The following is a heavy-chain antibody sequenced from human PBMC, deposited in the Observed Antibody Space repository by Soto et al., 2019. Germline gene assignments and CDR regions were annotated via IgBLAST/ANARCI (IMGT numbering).Heavy chain of an antibody. CDR3: ARDVDEYSGFDY. CDR2: INPNSGGT. D-gene: IGHD4-4*01. V-gene: IGHV1-2*02. CDR1: GYTFTGYY. J-gene: IGHJ4*02. Sequence: ASVKVSCKASGYTFTGYYMHWVRQAPGQGLEWMGWINPNSGGTNYAQKFQGRVTMTRDTSISTAYMELSRLRSDDTAVYYCARDVDEYSGFDYWGQGTLVTVSS.